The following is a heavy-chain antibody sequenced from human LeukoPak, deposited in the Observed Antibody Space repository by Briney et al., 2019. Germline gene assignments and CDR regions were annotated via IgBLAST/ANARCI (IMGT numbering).Heavy chain of an antibody. CDR3: VRYRPAPA. CDR1: GFTFSNYY. CDR2: INTDGSSN. Sequence: GGSLRLACAASGFTFSNYYMHWVRQAPGEGLVWISGINTDGSSNYYGDSVKGRFTISRDNARKTLYLLMSSLRAEDSAIYYCVRYRPAPAWGQGTLVTVAS. J-gene: IGHJ4*02. D-gene: IGHD3-16*02. V-gene: IGHV3-74*01.